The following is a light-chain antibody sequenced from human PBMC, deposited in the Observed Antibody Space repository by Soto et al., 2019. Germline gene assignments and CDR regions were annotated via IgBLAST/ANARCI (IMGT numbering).Light chain of an antibody. Sequence: QAVVTQPPSASGTPGQRVTISCSGSTSNIGVNYIYWYQQVPGTAPKPLIYRNIERPSGVPDRFSGSKSGTSASLAISGLRSEDEADYYCAAWDVSLSGWVFGGGTKLTVL. J-gene: IGLJ2*01. CDR1: TSNIGVNY. CDR3: AAWDVSLSGWV. V-gene: IGLV1-47*01. CDR2: RNI.